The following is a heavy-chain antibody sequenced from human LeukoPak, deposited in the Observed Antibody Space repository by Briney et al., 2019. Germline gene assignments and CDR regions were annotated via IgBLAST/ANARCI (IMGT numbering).Heavy chain of an antibody. CDR2: ISAYNGNT. V-gene: IGHV1-18*01. Sequence: ASVNVSCMASRYMLITYLISDVRQAPGQGLEWMGWISAYNGNTNYAQKVQDRVTLTRDTSTSTAYMELTSLRSDDTAVYYCARERLGGIVPTSRGVPFDFWGQGTLVTVSS. J-gene: IGHJ4*02. D-gene: IGHD1-26*01. CDR3: ARERLGGIVPTSRGVPFDF. CDR1: RYMLITYL.